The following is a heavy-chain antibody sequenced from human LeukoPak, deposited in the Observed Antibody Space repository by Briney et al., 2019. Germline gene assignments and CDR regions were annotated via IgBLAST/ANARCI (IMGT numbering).Heavy chain of an antibody. CDR3: TRAPYSNYVNLDY. J-gene: IGHJ4*02. CDR2: IRSKAFGGTT. Sequence: PGGSLRLSCTASEFTFGDYAMTWVRQAPGKGLEWVGFIRSKAFGGTTEYAAPVKGRFTISRDDSKSIAYLQMNSLKTEDTAVYYCTRAPYSNYVNLDYWGQGTLVTVSS. D-gene: IGHD4-11*01. V-gene: IGHV3-49*04. CDR1: EFTFGDYA.